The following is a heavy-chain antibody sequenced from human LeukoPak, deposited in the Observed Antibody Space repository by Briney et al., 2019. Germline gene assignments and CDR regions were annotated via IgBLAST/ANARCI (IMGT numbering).Heavy chain of an antibody. CDR2: ISGSGGST. V-gene: IGHV3-23*01. CDR1: GFTFSSYA. J-gene: IGHJ4*02. D-gene: IGHD4-23*01. Sequence: GGSLRLSCAASGFTFSSYAMSWVRQAPGKGLEWVSAISGSGGSTDYADSVKGRFTISRDNSKNTLYLQMNSLRAEDTAVYYCAKRSAESGGYFDYWGQGTLVTVSS. CDR3: AKRSAESGGYFDY.